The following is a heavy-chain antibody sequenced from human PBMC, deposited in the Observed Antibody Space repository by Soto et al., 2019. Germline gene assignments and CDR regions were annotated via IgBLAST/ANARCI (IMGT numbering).Heavy chain of an antibody. CDR1: GGTFSSYA. V-gene: IGHV1-69*13. CDR2: IIPIFGTA. J-gene: IGHJ4*02. D-gene: IGHD2-2*02. CDR3: ARAGGCSSTSCHTEFDY. Sequence: SVKVSCKASGGTFSSYAISWVRQAPGQGLEWMGGIIPIFGTANYAQKFQGRVTITADESTSTAYMELSSLRSEDTAVYYCARAGGCSSTSCHTEFDYWGQGTLVTVSS.